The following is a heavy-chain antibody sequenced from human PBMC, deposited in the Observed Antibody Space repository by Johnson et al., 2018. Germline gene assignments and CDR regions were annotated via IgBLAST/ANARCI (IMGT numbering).Heavy chain of an antibody. D-gene: IGHD3-22*01. CDR3: ANVPTRRRGYFQH. CDR2: INSDGRST. CDR1: GFTFSSYG. J-gene: IGHJ1*01. V-gene: IGHV3-74*02. Sequence: VQLVESGGGVVQPGRSLRLSCAASGFTFSSYGMHWVHQAPGKGLVWVSRINSDGRSTNYADSVKGRFTISRDNAKNTLYLQMNSLRVEDTAVYYCANVPTRRRGYFQHWGQGTLVTVSS.